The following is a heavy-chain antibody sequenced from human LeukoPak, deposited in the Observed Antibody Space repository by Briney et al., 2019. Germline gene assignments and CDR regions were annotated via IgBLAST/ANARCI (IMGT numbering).Heavy chain of an antibody. CDR1: GDSISSHY. D-gene: IGHD5-24*01. Sequence: SETLSLTCSVSGDSISSHYWGWIRQTPGKGLEWIGYVYYSGTTVYNPSHRSRVTVSVDTSKNEFSLKLSSMTTADTAVYYCARVVETIQWATWFDPWGQGTLVTVSS. J-gene: IGHJ5*02. CDR2: VYYSGTT. CDR3: ARVVETIQWATWFDP. V-gene: IGHV4-59*11.